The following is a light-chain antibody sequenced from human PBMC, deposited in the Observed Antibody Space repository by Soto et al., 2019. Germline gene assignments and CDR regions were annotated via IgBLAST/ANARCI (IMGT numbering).Light chain of an antibody. CDR1: SSDVGKYDR. J-gene: IGLJ1*01. Sequence: QSALTQPPSVSGSPGQSVTLSCTGTSSDVGKYDRVSWYQQPPGTAPKLIIYEVTNRPSGVPARCSGSKSGNTASLTISGLQAEDEADYYCSSYISTSRYVFGAGTKLTVL. CDR3: SSYISTSRYV. CDR2: EVT. V-gene: IGLV2-18*02.